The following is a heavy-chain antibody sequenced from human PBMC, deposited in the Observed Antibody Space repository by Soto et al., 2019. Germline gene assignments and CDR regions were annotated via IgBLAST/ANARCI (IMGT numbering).Heavy chain of an antibody. D-gene: IGHD1-26*01. V-gene: IGHV3-11*06. CDR2: ISTTGSFT. J-gene: IGHJ4*02. Sequence: LRLSCAASGFTFSDYYMSWIRQAPGKGLEWVSFISTTGSFTNYADSLKGRFTISRDNAKNSLYLQINSLRGDDTAVYYCARAQWELDYWGQGTLVTVSS. CDR1: GFTFSDYY. CDR3: ARAQWELDY.